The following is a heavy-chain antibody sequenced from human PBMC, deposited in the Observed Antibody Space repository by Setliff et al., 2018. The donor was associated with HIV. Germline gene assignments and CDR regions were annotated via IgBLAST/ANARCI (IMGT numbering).Heavy chain of an antibody. J-gene: IGHJ4*02. CDR3: AGHFYYSGSGIWAGLDS. CDR1: GGSVSSDTNY. V-gene: IGHV4-39*01. D-gene: IGHD3-10*01. Sequence: PSETLSLTCTVSGGSVSSDTNYWDWIRQPPGKGLEWIGSLFYSGITYYTPSLKRRLTIAVDTSKNQFSLKLTSVSAADTAVYYCAGHFYYSGSGIWAGLDSWGQGTLVTVSS. CDR2: LFYSGIT.